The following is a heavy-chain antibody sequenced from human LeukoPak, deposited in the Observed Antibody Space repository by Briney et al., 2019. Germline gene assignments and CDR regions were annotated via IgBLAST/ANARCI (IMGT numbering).Heavy chain of an antibody. CDR3: AKGSDYDSSGNDAFDI. Sequence: PGGSLRLSCAASGFTFSSYGMYWVRQAPGKGLEWVAVIWYDGSNKYYADSVKGRFTISRDNSGNTLYLQMNSLRAEDTAVYYCAKGSDYDSSGNDAFDIWGQGTMVTVSS. V-gene: IGHV3-33*06. J-gene: IGHJ3*02. CDR2: IWYDGSNK. D-gene: IGHD3-22*01. CDR1: GFTFSSYG.